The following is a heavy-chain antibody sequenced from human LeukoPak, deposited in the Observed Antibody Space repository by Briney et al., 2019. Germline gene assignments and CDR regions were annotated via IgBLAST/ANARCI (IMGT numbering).Heavy chain of an antibody. CDR3: ARHTPPLEWLLPTNWFDP. CDR1: GGSISSSSYY. Sequence: SETLSLTCTVSGGSISSSSYYWGWIRQPSGKGLEWIGSIYYSGSTYYNPSLKSRVTISVDTSKNQFSLKLSSVTAADTAVYYCARHTPPLEWLLPTNWFDPWGQGTLVTVSS. CDR2: IYYSGST. V-gene: IGHV4-39*01. D-gene: IGHD3-3*01. J-gene: IGHJ5*02.